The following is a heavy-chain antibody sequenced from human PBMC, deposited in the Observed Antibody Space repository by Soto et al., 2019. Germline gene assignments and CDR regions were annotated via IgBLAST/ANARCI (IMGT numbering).Heavy chain of an antibody. J-gene: IGHJ4*02. CDR1: GGSLSGYY. D-gene: IGHD1-26*01. CDR2: FNHSGDT. CDR3: ARHHVRGRTIAGAAEF. V-gene: IGHV4-34*01. Sequence: SETLSLTCAVYGGSLSGYYWSWIRQPPGKAQEWIGEFNHSGDTNYNPSLKSRVTISVDTSKNQLFLNLSSVTAADTAMYYCARHHVRGRTIAGAAEFWGQGTLVTVAS.